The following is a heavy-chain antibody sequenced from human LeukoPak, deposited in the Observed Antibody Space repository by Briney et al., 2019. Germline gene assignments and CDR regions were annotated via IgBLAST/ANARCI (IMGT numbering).Heavy chain of an antibody. CDR1: GFTFSSYS. D-gene: IGHD2-2*01. J-gene: IGHJ6*03. CDR3: AREEYQLNYYCYMDV. CDR2: ISSSSSTI. Sequence: GGSLRLSCAASGFTFSSYSMNWVRQAPGKGLEWVSYISSSSSTIYYADSVKGRFTISRDNAKNSLYLQMNSLRAEDTAVYYCAREEYQLNYYCYMDVWGKGTTVTVSS. V-gene: IGHV3-48*01.